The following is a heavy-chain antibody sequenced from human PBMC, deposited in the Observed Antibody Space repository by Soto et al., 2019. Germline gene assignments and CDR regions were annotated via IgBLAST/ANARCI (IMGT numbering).Heavy chain of an antibody. J-gene: IGHJ6*02. CDR1: GCTFSIYE. CDR2: ISTSGSTI. CDR3: ARDGSPGSSSTITPYYYYYYGMDV. D-gene: IGHD6-13*01. V-gene: IGHV3-48*03. Sequence: GWLRRAGSAYGCTFSIYEMDWVRQAPGKGLGWVSYISTSGSTIYYADSVKGRFTISRDNAKNTLYLQMNSLRAEANAVYYCARDGSPGSSSTITPYYYYYYGMDVWGQGTKVTVS.